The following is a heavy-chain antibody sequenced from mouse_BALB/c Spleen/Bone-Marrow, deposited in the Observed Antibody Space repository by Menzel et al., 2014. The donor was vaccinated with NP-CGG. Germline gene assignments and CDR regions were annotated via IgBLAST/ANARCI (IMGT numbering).Heavy chain of an antibody. CDR2: INPSSGYT. V-gene: IGHV1-4*02. J-gene: IGHJ3*01. Sequence: VQLQQSAAELARPGASVKMSCKASGYTFTSYTIHWVKQRPGQGLEWIGYINPSSGYTDYNQRFNDKTTLTTDKSSSTAYMQLSSLTSEDSAVYYCARLNYGNPFAYWGQGTLVTGSA. D-gene: IGHD2-1*01. CDR1: GYTFTSYT. CDR3: ARLNYGNPFAY.